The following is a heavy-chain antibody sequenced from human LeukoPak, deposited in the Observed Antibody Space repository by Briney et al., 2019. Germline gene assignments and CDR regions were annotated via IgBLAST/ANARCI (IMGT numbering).Heavy chain of an antibody. CDR3: ARPGTASYYFDY. CDR1: GYTFTSYD. D-gene: IGHD6-13*01. CDR2: MNPNSGNT. Sequence: ASVKVSCKASGYTFTSYDINWVRQATGQGLEWMGWMNPNSGNTGYAQKFQGRVTMTRNTSISTAYMELSSLRSEDTAVYYCARPGTASYYFDYWGQGTLVTVSS. V-gene: IGHV1-8*01. J-gene: IGHJ4*02.